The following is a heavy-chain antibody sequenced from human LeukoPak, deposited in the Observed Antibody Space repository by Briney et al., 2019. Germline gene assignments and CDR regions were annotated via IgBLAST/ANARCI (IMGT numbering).Heavy chain of an antibody. CDR1: GFTFSSYW. Sequence: GGSLRLSCAASGFTFSSYWMSWVRQAPGKGLEWVANIKQDGSEKYYVDSVKGRFTISRDNAKNSLYLQMNSLRAEDTAVYYCARDQWYSSGWFKYYYYYYMDVWGKGTTVTVSS. CDR2: IKQDGSEK. V-gene: IGHV3-7*01. D-gene: IGHD6-19*01. J-gene: IGHJ6*03. CDR3: ARDQWYSSGWFKYYYYYYMDV.